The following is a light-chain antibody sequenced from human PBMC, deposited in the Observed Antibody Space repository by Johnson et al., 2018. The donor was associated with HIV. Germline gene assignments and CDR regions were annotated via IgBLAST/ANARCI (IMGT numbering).Light chain of an antibody. V-gene: IGLV1-51*02. Sequence: QSVLTQPPSVSAATGQKVTISCSGSTSNIGNNYVSWYQQLPGTAPKLLIYEKNKRPSGIPDRFSGSKSGTSATLGITGLQTGDEADYYCGTWDSSLSAYVFGTRTKVTVL. CDR2: EKN. J-gene: IGLJ1*01. CDR3: GTWDSSLSAYV. CDR1: TSNIGNNY.